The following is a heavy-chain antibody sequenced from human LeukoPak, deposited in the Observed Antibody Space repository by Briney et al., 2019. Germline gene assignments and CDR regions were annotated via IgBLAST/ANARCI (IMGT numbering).Heavy chain of an antibody. CDR3: ARRRYYDGSGYLE. CDR1: GDSVSRSDSY. Sequence: SETLSLTCSVSGDSVSRSDSYWDWIRQPPGKGLEWIGTIYYSGRTYYSPSLKSRVTLSIDTSSNQFSLNLRSVTAADTAVYYCARRRYYDGSGYLEWGQGTLLSVSS. J-gene: IGHJ1*01. V-gene: IGHV4-39*01. D-gene: IGHD3-22*01. CDR2: IYYSGRT.